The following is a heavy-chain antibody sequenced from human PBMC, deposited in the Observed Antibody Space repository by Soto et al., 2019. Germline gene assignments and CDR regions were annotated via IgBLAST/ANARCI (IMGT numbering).Heavy chain of an antibody. D-gene: IGHD3-16*01. CDR3: ARVWGGSNGFDP. CDR2: IYHSGST. CDR1: GGSISSGGYS. Sequence: QLQLQESGSGLVKPSQTLSLTCAVSGGSISSGGYSWSWIRQPPGKGLEWIGYIYHSGSTYYNPSIKSRVTISVDRSKNHFSLKLSSVTAADTAVYYCARVWGGSNGFDPWGQGTLVTVSS. J-gene: IGHJ5*02. V-gene: IGHV4-30-2*01.